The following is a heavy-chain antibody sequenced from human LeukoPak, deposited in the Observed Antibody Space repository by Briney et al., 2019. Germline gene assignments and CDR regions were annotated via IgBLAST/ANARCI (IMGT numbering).Heavy chain of an antibody. CDR1: GFIFSSHS. D-gene: IGHD3-9*01. J-gene: IGHJ6*02. CDR2: ISGNSSYI. V-gene: IGHV3-21*01. CDR3: ARMYILTYYYGLDV. Sequence: GGSLRLSCEASGFIFSSHSMNWVRQAPGKGLEWVSSISGNSSYIYYADSVKGRFTISRDNAKNSLYLQMSSLRVEDTAVYYCARMYILTYYYGLDVWGQGTTVTVSS.